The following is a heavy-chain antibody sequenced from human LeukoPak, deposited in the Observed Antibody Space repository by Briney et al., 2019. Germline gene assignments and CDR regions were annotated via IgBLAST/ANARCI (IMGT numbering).Heavy chain of an antibody. CDR1: GYTFTGYY. Sequence: GASVKVSCKASGYTFTGYYMHWVRQAPGQGLEWMGWINPNSGGTKYAQKFQGRVTMTRDTSISTAYMELSRLRSDDTAVYYCATGVVPAARGAPDAFDIGGQGTMVTVSS. J-gene: IGHJ3*02. D-gene: IGHD2-2*01. V-gene: IGHV1-2*02. CDR2: INPNSGGT. CDR3: ATGVVPAARGAPDAFDI.